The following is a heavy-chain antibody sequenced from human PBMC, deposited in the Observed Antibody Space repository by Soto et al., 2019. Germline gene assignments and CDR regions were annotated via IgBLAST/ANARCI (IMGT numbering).Heavy chain of an antibody. D-gene: IGHD1-26*01. CDR2: ISGSGDST. Sequence: EVQLLESGGGLVQPGGSLRLSCAASGFTFSSYAMRWVRQAPVKGLEWVSGISGSGDSTYYADSVKGRFTISRDSSKNTLYLQMNSLRAEDTAVYYCARRGSGSYYDYWGQGTLVTVSS. CDR1: GFTFSSYA. V-gene: IGHV3-23*01. J-gene: IGHJ4*02. CDR3: ARRGSGSYYDY.